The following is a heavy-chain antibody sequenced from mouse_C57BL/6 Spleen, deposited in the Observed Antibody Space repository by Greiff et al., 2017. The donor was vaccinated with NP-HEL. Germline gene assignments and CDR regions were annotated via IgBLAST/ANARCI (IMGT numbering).Heavy chain of an antibody. J-gene: IGHJ2*01. CDR1: GFTFSDAW. CDR3: TSNWDPLGFDY. Sequence: EVHLVESGGGLVQPGGSMKLSCAASGFTFSDAWMDWVRQSPEKGLEWVAEIRNKANNHATYYAESVKGRFTISRDDSKSSVYLQMNSLRAEDTGIYYCTSNWDPLGFDYWGQGTTLTVSS. V-gene: IGHV6-6*01. D-gene: IGHD4-1*02. CDR2: IRNKANNHAT.